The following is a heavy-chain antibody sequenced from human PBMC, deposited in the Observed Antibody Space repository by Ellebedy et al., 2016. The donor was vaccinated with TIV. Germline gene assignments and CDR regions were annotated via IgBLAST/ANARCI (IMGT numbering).Heavy chain of an antibody. V-gene: IGHV3-11*01. CDR3: ATKDGSYSPFHY. J-gene: IGHJ4*02. D-gene: IGHD2-15*01. CDR2: ISSRGSTI. CDR1: GFTFSDYH. Sequence: PGGSLRLSCAASGFTFSDYHMNWIRQAPGKGLEWISYISSRGSTIYYADSVKGRFTISRDNAKSSLYLQMDTLSPEDTAVYYCATKDGSYSPFHYWGQGTLVSVSS.